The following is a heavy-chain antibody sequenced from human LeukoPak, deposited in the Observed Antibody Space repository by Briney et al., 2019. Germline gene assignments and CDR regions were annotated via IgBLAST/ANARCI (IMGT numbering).Heavy chain of an antibody. CDR2: IYYSGST. Sequence: KPSETLSLTCTVSGLSVSSGSYDWSWIRQPPGKGLEWIGYIYYSGSTNYNLSLKSRVTISVDTSKNQFSLKLSSVTAADTAVCYCAREAALWPRSDGFDYWGQGTLVTVSS. V-gene: IGHV4-61*01. J-gene: IGHJ4*02. CDR1: GLSVSSGSYD. CDR3: AREAALWPRSDGFDY. D-gene: IGHD5-18*01.